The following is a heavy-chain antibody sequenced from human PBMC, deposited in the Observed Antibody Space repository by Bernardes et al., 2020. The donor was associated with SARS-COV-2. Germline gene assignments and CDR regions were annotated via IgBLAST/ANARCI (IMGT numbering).Heavy chain of an antibody. CDR3: AKAREIALLLYPNAFDI. J-gene: IGHJ3*02. D-gene: IGHD2-8*01. CDR1: GFTFDDYA. CDR2: ISWNSGSI. Sequence: GGSLRLSCAASGFTFDDYAMHWVRQAPGKGLEWVSGISWNSGSIGYADSVKGRFTISRDNAKNSLYLQMNSLRAEDTALYYCAKAREIALLLYPNAFDIWGQGTMVTVSS. V-gene: IGHV3-9*01.